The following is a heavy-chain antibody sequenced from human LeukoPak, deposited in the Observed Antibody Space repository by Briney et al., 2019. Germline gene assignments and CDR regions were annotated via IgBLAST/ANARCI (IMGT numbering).Heavy chain of an antibody. CDR2: IYTSGST. CDR1: GGSISSGSYY. J-gene: IGHJ4*02. V-gene: IGHV4-61*02. CDR3: ARGGRCGFLEWPCDY. D-gene: IGHD3-3*01. Sequence: SETLSLTCTVSGGSISSGSYYWSWIRQPAGKGLEWIGRIYTSGSTNYNPSLKSRVTISVDTSKNQFSLKLSSVTAADTAVYYCARGGRCGFLEWPCDYWGQGTLVTVSS.